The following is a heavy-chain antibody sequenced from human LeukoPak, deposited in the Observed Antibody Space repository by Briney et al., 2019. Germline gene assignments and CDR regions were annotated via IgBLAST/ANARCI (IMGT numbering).Heavy chain of an antibody. J-gene: IGHJ4*02. CDR3: ARILDSAWGELGY. D-gene: IGHD6-19*01. CDR1: GFTVSSNY. Sequence: GGSLRLSCAASGFTVSSNYMSWVRQAPGKGLEWMAFIRSDGSNKYYADSVRGRFTISRDNSKNTLYLQMNSLRAEDTAVYYCARILDSAWGELGYWGQGTLVTVSS. CDR2: IRSDGSNK. V-gene: IGHV3-30*02.